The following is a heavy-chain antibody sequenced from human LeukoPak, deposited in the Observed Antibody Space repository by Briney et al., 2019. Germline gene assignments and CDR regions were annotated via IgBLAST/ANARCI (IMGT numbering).Heavy chain of an antibody. J-gene: IGHJ4*02. CDR2: INHSGST. D-gene: IGHD3-10*01. CDR1: GGSFSGYY. CDR3: ASSLLWFGGLSSSYYFDY. V-gene: IGHV4-34*01. Sequence: SETLSLTCAVYGGSFSGYYWSWIRQPPGKGLEWIGEINHSGSTNYNLSLKSRVTISVDTSKNQFSLKLSSVTAADTAVYYCASSLLWFGGLSSSYYFDYWGQGTLVTVSS.